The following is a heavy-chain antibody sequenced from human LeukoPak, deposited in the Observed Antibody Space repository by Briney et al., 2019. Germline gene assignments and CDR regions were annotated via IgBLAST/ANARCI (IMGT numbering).Heavy chain of an antibody. J-gene: IGHJ4*02. Sequence: GGSLRLSCAASGFTFSSYSMNWVRQAPGKGLEWVSSISSSSSYIYYADSVKGRFTISRDNAKNSLYLQMNSLRAEDTAVYYCATGGSGWYHFDYWGQGTLVTVSS. CDR1: GFTFSSYS. V-gene: IGHV3-21*01. CDR3: ATGGSGWYHFDY. CDR2: ISSSSSYI. D-gene: IGHD6-19*01.